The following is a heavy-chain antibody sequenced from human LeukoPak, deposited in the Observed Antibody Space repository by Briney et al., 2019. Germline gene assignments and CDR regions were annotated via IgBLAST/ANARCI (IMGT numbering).Heavy chain of an antibody. J-gene: IGHJ5*02. Sequence: GGSLRLSCAASGFTFSSYGMHWVRQAPGKGLEWVAVIWYDGSNKYYADSVKGRFTISRDSAKNSLYLQMNSLRDEDTAVYYCARGPTYCGGDCNWFDPWGQGTLVSVSS. CDR1: GFTFSSYG. V-gene: IGHV3-33*01. CDR3: ARGPTYCGGDCNWFDP. D-gene: IGHD2-21*02. CDR2: IWYDGSNK.